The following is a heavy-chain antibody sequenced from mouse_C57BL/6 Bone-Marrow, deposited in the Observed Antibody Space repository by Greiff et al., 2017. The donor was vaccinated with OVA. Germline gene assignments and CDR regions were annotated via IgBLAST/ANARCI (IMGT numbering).Heavy chain of an antibody. CDR1: GYAFSSSW. J-gene: IGHJ3*01. V-gene: IGHV1-82*01. CDR2: IYPGDGDT. CDR3: ARTVVASPWFAD. D-gene: IGHD1-1*01. Sequence: VKLQQSGPELVKPGASVKISCKASGYAFSSSWMNWVKQRPGKGLEWIGRIYPGDGDTNYNGKFKGKATLTADKSSSTAYMQLSSLTSEDSAVCVCARTVVASPWFADWGQGTLVTVAA.